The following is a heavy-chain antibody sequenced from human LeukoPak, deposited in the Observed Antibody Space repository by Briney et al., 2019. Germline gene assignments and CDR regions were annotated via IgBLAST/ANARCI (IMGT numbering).Heavy chain of an antibody. CDR3: ARKQTGTMYDV. CDR1: GGSISSHY. Sequence: SETLSLTRNVSGGSISSHYWSWLRQPPGKGLEWIGTFSSGGSAYYNPSLTSRVSISKDTSDNQFSLRLYSVTAADTAVYYCARKQTGTMYDVWGQGTQVTVSS. D-gene: IGHD1-7*01. J-gene: IGHJ4*02. V-gene: IGHV4-59*11. CDR2: FSSGGSA.